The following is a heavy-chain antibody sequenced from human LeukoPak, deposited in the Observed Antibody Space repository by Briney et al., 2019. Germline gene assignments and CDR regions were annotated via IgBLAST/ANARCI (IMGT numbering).Heavy chain of an antibody. Sequence: GGSLRLSCAASRFNFSSFGMHWVRQAPGKGLQWVAAISDDGNNKYYADSVKGRFTISRDISKSTLYLQMNSLRAEDTAVYYCARDRHSSGYDSDYWGQGTLVTVSS. V-gene: IGHV3-30-3*01. D-gene: IGHD3-22*01. CDR3: ARDRHSSGYDSDY. J-gene: IGHJ4*02. CDR2: ISDDGNNK. CDR1: RFNFSSFG.